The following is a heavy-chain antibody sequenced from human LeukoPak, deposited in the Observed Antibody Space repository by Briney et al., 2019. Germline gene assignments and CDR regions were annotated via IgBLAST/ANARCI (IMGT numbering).Heavy chain of an antibody. CDR1: GGTFSGYA. J-gene: IGHJ6*02. CDR2: IIPIFGTS. CDR3: ASPMVYDTYYYYHGMDV. D-gene: IGHD2-8*01. Sequence: SVTVSCKASGGTFSGYAINWVRQAPGQGLEWMGGIIPIFGTSNYAQRFQGRVTISADESTSTAYMELSSLRSGDTAVYYCASPMVYDTYYYYHGMDVWGQGTTVTVFS. V-gene: IGHV1-69*13.